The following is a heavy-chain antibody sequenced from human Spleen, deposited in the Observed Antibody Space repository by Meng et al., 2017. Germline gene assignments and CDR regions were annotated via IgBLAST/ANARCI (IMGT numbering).Heavy chain of an antibody. D-gene: IGHD6-13*01. CDR3: ATGAAAADH. V-gene: IGHV3-15*01. J-gene: IGHJ4*02. Sequence: GESLKISCAGSGFTFSNAWMSWVRQAPGKGLEWVGRIKSKTDGETADYAAPVKGRFSISRDDSKNTLYLQMNTLISEDTGVYFCATGAAAADHWGQGTLVTVSS. CDR1: GFTFSNAW. CDR2: IKSKTDGETA.